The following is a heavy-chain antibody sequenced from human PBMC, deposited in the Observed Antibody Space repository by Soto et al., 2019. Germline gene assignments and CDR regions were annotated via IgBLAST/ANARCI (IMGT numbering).Heavy chain of an antibody. CDR3: ARAAPRITIFGVVGPYGMDV. CDR2: IIPIFGTA. D-gene: IGHD3-3*01. J-gene: IGHJ6*02. CDR1: GVTFSSYA. Sequence: SVKVSCKASGVTFSSYAISWVRQAPGQGLEWMGGIIPIFGTANYAQKFQGRVTITADESTSTAYMELSSLRSEDTAVYYCARAAPRITIFGVVGPYGMDVWGQGTTVTV. V-gene: IGHV1-69*13.